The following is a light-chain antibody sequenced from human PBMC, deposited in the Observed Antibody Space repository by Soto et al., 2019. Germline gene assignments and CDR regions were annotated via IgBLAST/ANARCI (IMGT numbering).Light chain of an antibody. CDR1: SSNIGAGYD. Sequence: QLVLTQPPSVSGAPGQRVTISCTGRSSNIGAGYDVHWYQQLPGTAPKLLIYGNSNRPSGVPDRFSGSKSGTSASLDITGLQAEDEADYYCQSYDSSLSGYVFGTVTKLTVL. J-gene: IGLJ1*01. CDR2: GNS. V-gene: IGLV1-40*01. CDR3: QSYDSSLSGYV.